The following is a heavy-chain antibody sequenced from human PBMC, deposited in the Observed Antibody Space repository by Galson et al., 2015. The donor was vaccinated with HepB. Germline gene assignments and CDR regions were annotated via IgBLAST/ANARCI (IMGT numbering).Heavy chain of an antibody. D-gene: IGHD6-19*01. J-gene: IGHJ4*02. CDR3: ARSELPDSSGWLGDY. V-gene: IGHV1-69*02. Sequence: SVKVSCKASGGTFSSYTISWVRQAPGQGLEWMGRIIPILGIANYAQKFQGRVTITADKSTSTAYMELSSLRSEDTAVYYCARSELPDSSGWLGDYWGQGTLVTVSS. CDR1: GGTFSSYT. CDR2: IIPILGIA.